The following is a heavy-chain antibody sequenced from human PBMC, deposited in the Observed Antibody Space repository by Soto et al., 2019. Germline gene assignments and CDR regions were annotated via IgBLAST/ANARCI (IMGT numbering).Heavy chain of an antibody. V-gene: IGHV3-23*01. J-gene: IGHJ4*02. D-gene: IGHD5-12*01. Sequence: PGGSLGLSCAASGFPFSSYAMSWVRQAPGKGLEWVSAISGSGGSTYYADSVKGRFTISRDNSKNTLYLQMNSLRAEDTAVYYCAKGYSGYDFLSPLDYWGQGTLVTVSS. CDR1: GFPFSSYA. CDR2: ISGSGGST. CDR3: AKGYSGYDFLSPLDY.